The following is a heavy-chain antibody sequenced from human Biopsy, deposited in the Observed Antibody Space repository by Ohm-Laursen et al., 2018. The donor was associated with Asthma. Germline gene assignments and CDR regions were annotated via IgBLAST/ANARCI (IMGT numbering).Heavy chain of an antibody. J-gene: IGHJ3*02. Sequence: ASVKVSCKASGYTFISYAIHWVRQAPGQRLEWMGWINAGNGNTKYSQKFQGRVTITRDTSASTAYMELSSLRSEDTAVYYCARTYYDFLTGQVNDAFATWGQGTMVTVSS. CDR1: GYTFISYA. CDR2: INAGNGNT. D-gene: IGHD3-9*01. CDR3: ARTYYDFLTGQVNDAFAT. V-gene: IGHV1-3*01.